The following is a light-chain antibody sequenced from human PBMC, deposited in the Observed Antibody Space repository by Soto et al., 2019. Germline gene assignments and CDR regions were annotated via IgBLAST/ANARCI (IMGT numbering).Light chain of an antibody. Sequence: QSALTQPPSVSGAPGQRITISCTGSSSNIGARYDVHWYRQLPGAAPKLLLYGDNNRPSGVPDRFSGSKSGASASLAITGLQADDEADYYCQTYDSSLNRVFGTGTKLTVL. V-gene: IGLV1-40*01. CDR2: GDN. CDR1: SSNIGARYD. J-gene: IGLJ1*01. CDR3: QTYDSSLNRV.